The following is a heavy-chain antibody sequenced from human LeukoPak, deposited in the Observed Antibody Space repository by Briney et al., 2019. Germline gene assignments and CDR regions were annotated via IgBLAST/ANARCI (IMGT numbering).Heavy chain of an antibody. CDR2: IYTSGST. CDR1: GDSSSHYY. D-gene: IGHD3-9*01. CDR3: ARHGLRYFDWPLFDY. J-gene: IGHJ4*02. Sequence: SETLSLTCSVSGDSSSHYYWSWIRQPPGKGLEWIGYIYTSGSTNYNPSLKSRVTISVDTSKNQFSLKLSSVTAADTAVYYCARHGLRYFDWPLFDYWGQGTLVTVSS. V-gene: IGHV4-4*09.